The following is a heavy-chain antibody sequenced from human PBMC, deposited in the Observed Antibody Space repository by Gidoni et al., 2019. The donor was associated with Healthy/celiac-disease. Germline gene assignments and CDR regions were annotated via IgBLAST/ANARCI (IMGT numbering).Heavy chain of an antibody. CDR1: GFPVSSYA. V-gene: IGHV3-23*01. CDR2: ISGSGGST. D-gene: IGHD6-13*01. J-gene: IGHJ4*02. CDR3: AILPTIAAAGFDY. Sequence: EVQLLESGGGLVQPGGSLDLSFAASGFPVSSYAMSWVRQAPGTGLEWVSAISGSGGSTYYADSVKGRFTISRDNSKNTLYLQMNSLRAEDTAVYYCAILPTIAAAGFDYWGQGTLVTVSS.